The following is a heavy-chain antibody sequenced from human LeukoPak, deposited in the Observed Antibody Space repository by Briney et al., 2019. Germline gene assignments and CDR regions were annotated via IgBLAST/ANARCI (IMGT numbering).Heavy chain of an antibody. V-gene: IGHV3-48*04. Sequence: PGRSLRLSCAASGFAFSSYSMDWVRQAPGKGLELVSYISSNSRTTYYADSVKGRFTISRDNAKNTLYLQMNSLRAEDTAVYYCAKDPHRLMPTGFDYWGQGTLVTVSS. CDR2: ISSNSRTT. CDR3: AKDPHRLMPTGFDY. CDR1: GFAFSSYS. J-gene: IGHJ4*02. D-gene: IGHD4-17*01.